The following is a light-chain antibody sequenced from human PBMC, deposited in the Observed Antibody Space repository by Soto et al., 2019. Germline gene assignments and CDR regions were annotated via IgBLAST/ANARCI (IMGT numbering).Light chain of an antibody. V-gene: IGKV1-9*01. CDR3: QQLNSYPMT. CDR1: QGISSD. Sequence: IQLTQSPSSLSASVGDRVTITCRARQGISSDLGWYQQKPGKAPKLLISAASTLRSGVPSRFSGSGSETAFTLTISSLQPEDFATYYCQQLNSYPMTFGQGTRLEIK. CDR2: AAS. J-gene: IGKJ5*01.